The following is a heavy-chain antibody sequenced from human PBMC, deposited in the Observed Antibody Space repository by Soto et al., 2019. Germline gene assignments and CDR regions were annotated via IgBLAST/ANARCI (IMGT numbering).Heavy chain of an antibody. J-gene: IGHJ6*02. Sequence: EVQLVESGGGLVQPGGSLRLSCAASGFSFSTDSMNWVRQAPGKGLVWVSYISSRSYTIYYIDSVKGRFTISRDNATRSLYLQMNSLRDEDTAVYYCARGGSSSDNGMDVWGQGTTVTVSS. V-gene: IGHV3-48*02. CDR3: ARGGSSSDNGMDV. CDR1: GFSFSTDS. D-gene: IGHD6-6*01. CDR2: ISSRSYTI.